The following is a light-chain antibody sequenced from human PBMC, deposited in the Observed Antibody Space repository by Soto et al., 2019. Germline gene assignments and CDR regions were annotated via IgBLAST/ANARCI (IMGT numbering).Light chain of an antibody. Sequence: EIVLTQFPGTLSLSPWERATLSCRASQSVTSNSLAWYQQKVGRAPRVLIYGASNRATGIPDRFSGSGSGTDFTLTITRLEPEDFAVYYCQQYGSSGTFGQGTKVDIK. CDR2: GAS. V-gene: IGKV3-20*01. CDR1: QSVTSNS. CDR3: QQYGSSGT. J-gene: IGKJ1*01.